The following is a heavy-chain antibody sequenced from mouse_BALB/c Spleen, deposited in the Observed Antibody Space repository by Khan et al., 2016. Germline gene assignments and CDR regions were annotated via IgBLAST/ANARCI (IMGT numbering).Heavy chain of an antibody. J-gene: IGHJ2*01. CDR1: GFTFNNFG. D-gene: IGHD1-1*01. Sequence: EVELVESGGGLVQPGGSLKLSCAASGFTFNNFGMSWVRQTPDKRLELVAPINSNGGNTYYLDNVKGRFTMSRDNAKNTLYLQMNSLKSEDTAMYYCARLYNYGSPYFDSWGQGTTLTVSS. CDR3: ARLYNYGSPYFDS. CDR2: INSNGGNT. V-gene: IGHV5-6-3*01.